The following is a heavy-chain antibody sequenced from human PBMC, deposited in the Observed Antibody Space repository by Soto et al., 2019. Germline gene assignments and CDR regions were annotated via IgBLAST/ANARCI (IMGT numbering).Heavy chain of an antibody. CDR2: INPNSGGT. V-gene: IGHV1-2*04. CDR3: GRAIGWDYGFWMGGMDV. CDR1: GYTFTGYY. J-gene: IGHJ6*02. D-gene: IGHD3-3*01. Sequence: QVQLVQSGAEVKKPGASVKVSCKASGYTFTGYYMHWVRQAPGQGLEWMGWINPNSGGTNYAQKFPGLVNMTRDKFLRKAHMELSRLRSGGPAVEYLGRAIGWDYGFWMGGMDVWGQGNPVTVSS.